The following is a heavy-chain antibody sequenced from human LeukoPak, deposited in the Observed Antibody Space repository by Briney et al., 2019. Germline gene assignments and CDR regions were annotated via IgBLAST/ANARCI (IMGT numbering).Heavy chain of an antibody. D-gene: IGHD2-2*03. Sequence: GGSLRLSCGASGFAFSSYAMHWVRQAPGKGLEYVSAISSNGGSTYYANSVKGRFTISRDNSKNTLYLQMGSLRAEDMAVYYCAFGYCSSTSCSRDYYYYMDVWGKGTTVTVSS. CDR1: GFAFSSYA. V-gene: IGHV3-64*01. CDR2: ISSNGGST. CDR3: AFGYCSSTSCSRDYYYYMDV. J-gene: IGHJ6*03.